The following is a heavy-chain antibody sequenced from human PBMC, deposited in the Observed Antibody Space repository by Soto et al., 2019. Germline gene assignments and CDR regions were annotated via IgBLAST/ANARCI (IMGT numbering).Heavy chain of an antibody. D-gene: IGHD5-18*01. V-gene: IGHV3-30*18. CDR2: ISYDGDNK. Sequence: PGWSLRLCCEYSGFMFNDYGMHWVRQAPGKGLDWVAVISYDGDNKYYAQSVKGRFTISRDNSKNTLFLHMDSLRHEDTAVYHCVKGDLDTAVVNSPDAFDFWGQGTMVTVSS. CDR1: GFMFNDYG. CDR3: VKGDLDTAVVNSPDAFDF. J-gene: IGHJ3*01.